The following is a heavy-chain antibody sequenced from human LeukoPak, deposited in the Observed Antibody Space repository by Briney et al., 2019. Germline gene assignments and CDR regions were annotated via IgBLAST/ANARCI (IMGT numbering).Heavy chain of an antibody. CDR2: ISWDGGST. Sequence: GGSLRLSCAASGLTFDDYAMHWVRQAPGKGLEWVSLISWDGGSTDYADSVKGRFTISRDNSKNSLYQQMNSLRAEDTALYYCAKDEGRAYSGSSHYDYYGMDVWGQGTTVTVSS. J-gene: IGHJ6*02. CDR3: AKDEGRAYSGSSHYDYYGMDV. CDR1: GLTFDDYA. D-gene: IGHD1-26*01. V-gene: IGHV3-43D*03.